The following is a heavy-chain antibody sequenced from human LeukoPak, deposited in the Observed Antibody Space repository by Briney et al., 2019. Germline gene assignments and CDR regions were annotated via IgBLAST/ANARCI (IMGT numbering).Heavy chain of an antibody. J-gene: IGHJ4*02. Sequence: ASVKVSCKASGYTFTSHGISWVRQAPGQGLEWMGWISAYNGNTNYAQKLQGRVTMTTDTSTSTAYMELRSLRSDDTAVHYCARDNKITMVRGVIAYWGQGTLVTVSS. V-gene: IGHV1-18*01. CDR1: GYTFTSHG. CDR3: ARDNKITMVRGVIAY. D-gene: IGHD3-10*01. CDR2: ISAYNGNT.